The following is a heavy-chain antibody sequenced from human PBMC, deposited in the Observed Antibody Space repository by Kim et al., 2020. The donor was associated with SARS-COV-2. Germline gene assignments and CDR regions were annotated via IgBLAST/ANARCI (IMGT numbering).Heavy chain of an antibody. CDR2: IKHDGREK. Sequence: GGSLRLSCVTSRFTFSIYWMSWVRQAPGKGLEWVANIKHDGREKYYVDSVKGRFTISRDNAKNSLYLQMNSLRAEDTAVYYCARDELGAAGTSFDYWGQGTLVTVSS. V-gene: IGHV3-7*03. CDR1: RFTFSIYW. CDR3: ARDELGAAGTSFDY. J-gene: IGHJ4*02. D-gene: IGHD6-13*01.